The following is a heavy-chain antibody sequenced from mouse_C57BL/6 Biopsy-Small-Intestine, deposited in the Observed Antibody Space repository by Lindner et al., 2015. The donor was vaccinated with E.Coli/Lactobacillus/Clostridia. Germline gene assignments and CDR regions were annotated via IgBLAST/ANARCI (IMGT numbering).Heavy chain of an antibody. CDR1: GYSFTGYY. D-gene: IGHD2-1*01. Sequence: VQLQESGAEMVRPGASVKLSCKASGYSFTGYYMHWVKQSPEKSLEWIGEINPSTGGTTYNQKFKAKATLTVDKSSSTAYMQLKSLTSEDSAVYYCARRLLRWSGGFAYWGQGTLVTVSA. J-gene: IGHJ3*01. CDR2: INPSTGGT. CDR3: ARRLLRWSGGFAY. V-gene: IGHV1-42*01.